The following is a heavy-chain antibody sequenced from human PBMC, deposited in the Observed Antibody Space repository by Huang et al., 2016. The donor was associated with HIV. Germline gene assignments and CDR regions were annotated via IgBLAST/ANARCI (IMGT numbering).Heavy chain of an antibody. J-gene: IGHJ4*02. Sequence: QVQLVQSGAEVKKLGASVKVFCKDSGYTCTSYAMHWVRPAPGERLEWVGWINAGNGNTTYSQEFQGRVTMTRDASASTAHMELSSLRSEDTAVYYCAGIMYYYSSGGPEYWGQGTLVTVSS. CDR1: GYTCTSYA. CDR2: INAGNGNT. V-gene: IGHV1-3*01. CDR3: AGIMYYYSSGGPEY. D-gene: IGHD3-10*01.